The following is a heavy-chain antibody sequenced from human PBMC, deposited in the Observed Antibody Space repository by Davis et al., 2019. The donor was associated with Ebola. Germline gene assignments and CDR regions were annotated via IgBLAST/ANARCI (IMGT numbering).Heavy chain of an antibody. CDR3: ARDHGGGRMDV. V-gene: IGHV4-59*13. Sequence: MPSETLSLTCTVSGGSMSSYYWSWIRQPPGKGLEWIGFIYYTGIAKYNPSLNSRVTISVDTSKQQFSLKMTSVTAADTAVYYCARDHGGGRMDVWGQGTTVTVSS. CDR2: IYYTGIA. CDR1: GGSMSSYY. D-gene: IGHD3-16*01. J-gene: IGHJ6*02.